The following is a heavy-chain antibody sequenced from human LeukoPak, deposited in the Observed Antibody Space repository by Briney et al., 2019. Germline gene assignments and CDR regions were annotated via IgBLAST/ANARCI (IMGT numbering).Heavy chain of an antibody. Sequence: GGSLRLSCAASGFTFSTYWMHWVRQAPGKGLVWVSRKSGGSTNYADSVKGRFTISRDNAKNTVSLQMNSLRPEDTGVYYCARAPSEIGGYYPEYFRHWGQGTLVTVSS. CDR3: ARAPSEIGGYYPEYFRH. V-gene: IGHV3-74*01. J-gene: IGHJ1*01. CDR1: GFTFSTYW. CDR2: KSGGST. D-gene: IGHD3-22*01.